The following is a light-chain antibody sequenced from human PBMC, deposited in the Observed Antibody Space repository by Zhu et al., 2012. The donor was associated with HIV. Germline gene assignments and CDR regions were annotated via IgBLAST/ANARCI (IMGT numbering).Light chain of an antibody. CDR3: QQYGSSPT. CDR1: QSVSSNY. Sequence: EIVLTQSPGTLSLSPGERATLSCRASQSVSSNYLAWYQQKPGQAPRLLIYGASSRATGIPDRFSGSGFGTDFTLTISRLEPEDFAVYYCQQYGSSPTFGGGTKVEYQT. J-gene: IGKJ4*01. V-gene: IGKV3-20*01. CDR2: GAS.